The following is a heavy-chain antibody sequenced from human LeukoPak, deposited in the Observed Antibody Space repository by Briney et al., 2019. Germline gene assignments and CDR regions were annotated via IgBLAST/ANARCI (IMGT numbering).Heavy chain of an antibody. J-gene: IGHJ4*02. CDR1: GGSISSYY. D-gene: IGHD4-17*01. CDR2: ISYTGST. CDR3: ARRSYGDVPPDY. Sequence: PSETLSLTCTVSGGSISSYYWSWVRQPPGKGLEWIEYISYTGSTNYNPSLKSRVTISVDTSKNQFSLKLSSVTAADTAVYYCARRSYGDVPPDYWGQGTLVTVSS. V-gene: IGHV4-59*08.